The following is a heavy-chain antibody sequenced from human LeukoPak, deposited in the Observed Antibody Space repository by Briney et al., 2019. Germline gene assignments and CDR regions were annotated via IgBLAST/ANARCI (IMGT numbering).Heavy chain of an antibody. CDR1: GYTFTSFD. CDR2: MNPSSGDT. D-gene: IGHD6-13*01. CDR3: ARDQPAISPGIAAADQFDY. Sequence: ASVKVSCKASGYTFTSFDINWVRQTTGQGLEWMGWMNPSSGDTGYAQKFQGRVTITKNTSISTTYMELSSLRSEDTAVYYCARDQPAISPGIAAADQFDYWGQGTLVTVSS. V-gene: IGHV1-8*03. J-gene: IGHJ4*02.